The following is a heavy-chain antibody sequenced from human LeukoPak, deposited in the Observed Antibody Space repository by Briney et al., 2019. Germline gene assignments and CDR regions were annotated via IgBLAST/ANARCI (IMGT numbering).Heavy chain of an antibody. CDR3: AATYYYDSSGYYTAGY. D-gene: IGHD3-22*01. V-gene: IGHV1-46*01. J-gene: IGHJ4*02. CDR1: GYTFTSYY. CDR2: INPSGGST. Sequence: ASVKVSCKASGYTFTSYYMHWVRQAPGQGLEWMGIINPSGGSTSYAQKFQGRVTMTRDMSTSTVYMELSSLRSEDTAVYYCAATYYYDSSGYYTAGYWGQGTLVTVSS.